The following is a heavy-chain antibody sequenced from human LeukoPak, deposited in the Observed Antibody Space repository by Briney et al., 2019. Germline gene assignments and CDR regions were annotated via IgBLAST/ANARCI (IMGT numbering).Heavy chain of an antibody. CDR1: GFTFTRSA. CDR2: IIQDGSVK. Sequence: PGGSLRLSCVASGFTFTRSAMHWVRQAPGKGLEWVADIIQDGSVKYYVDSVKDRFTVSRDNAKNSLYLQMNSLRAEDTAVYYCARNPPSLDYWGQGILVTVSS. V-gene: IGHV3-7*01. J-gene: IGHJ4*02. CDR3: ARNPPSLDY.